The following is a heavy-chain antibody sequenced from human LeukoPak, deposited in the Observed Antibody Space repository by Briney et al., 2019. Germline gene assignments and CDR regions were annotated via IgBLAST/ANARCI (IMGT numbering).Heavy chain of an antibody. J-gene: IGHJ4*02. D-gene: IGHD2-15*01. Sequence: SETLSLTCTVSGGSISSYYWSWIRQPPGKGLEWIGYIYYSGSTNYNPSLKSRVTISVDTSKNQFSLKLSSVTAADTAVYYCARHGTGYCSGGSCYVDYWGQGTLVTVSS. CDR3: ARHGTGYCSGGSCYVDY. CDR1: GGSISSYY. CDR2: IYYSGST. V-gene: IGHV4-59*08.